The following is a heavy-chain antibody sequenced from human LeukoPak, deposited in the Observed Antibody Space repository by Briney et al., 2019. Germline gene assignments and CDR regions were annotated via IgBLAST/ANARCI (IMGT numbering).Heavy chain of an antibody. J-gene: IGHJ6*03. D-gene: IGHD6-13*01. CDR1: GYTFTSYD. CDR2: MNPNSGNT. CDR3: ARGPPQSWQQQLVPWGYYYYYYMDV. V-gene: IGHV1-8*01. Sequence: ASVKVSCKASGYTFTSYDINWVRQATGQGLEWLGWMNPNSGNTGYAQKFQGRVTMTRNTPISTAYMELSSLRSEDTAVYYCARGPPQSWQQQLVPWGYYYYYYMDVWGKGTTVTVSS.